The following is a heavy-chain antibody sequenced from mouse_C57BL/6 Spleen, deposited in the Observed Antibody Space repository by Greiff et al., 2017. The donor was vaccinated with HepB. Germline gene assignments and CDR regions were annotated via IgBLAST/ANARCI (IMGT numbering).Heavy chain of an antibody. D-gene: IGHD2-2*01. J-gene: IGHJ2*01. Sequence: VQLQQSGPELVKPGASVKISCKASGYAFSSSWMNWVKQRPGKGLEWIGRIYPGDGDTNYNGKFKGKATLTADKSSSTAYMQLSSLTSEDSAVYFCARSVVTTYFDYGGQGTTLTVSS. CDR1: GYAFSSSW. V-gene: IGHV1-82*01. CDR3: ARSVVTTYFDY. CDR2: IYPGDGDT.